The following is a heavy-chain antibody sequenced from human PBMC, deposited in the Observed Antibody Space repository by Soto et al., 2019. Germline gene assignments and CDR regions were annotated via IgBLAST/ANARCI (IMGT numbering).Heavy chain of an antibody. CDR3: ARGDHILTGYSRGLLDD. CDR1: GFTFSSYA. Sequence: EVQLVESGGGLVQPGGSLRLSCAASGFTFSSYAMHWVRQAPGKGLEYVSAISSNGGSTYYANSVKGRFTISRDNSKNTLYLQMGSLRAEDMAVYYCARGDHILTGYSRGLLDDWGQGTLVTVSS. J-gene: IGHJ4*02. D-gene: IGHD3-9*01. V-gene: IGHV3-64*01. CDR2: ISSNGGST.